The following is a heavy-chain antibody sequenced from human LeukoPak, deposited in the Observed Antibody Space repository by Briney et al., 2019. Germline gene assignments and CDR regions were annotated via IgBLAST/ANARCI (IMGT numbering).Heavy chain of an antibody. CDR3: ARFEWHESF. D-gene: IGHD3-3*01. Sequence: SVKVSCKASGYTFTGYYMHWVRQAPGQGLEWMGRIIPILGIANYAQKFQGRVTITADKSTSIAYMELSSLRSEDTAVYYCARFEWHESFWGQGTLVTVSS. CDR2: IIPILGIA. CDR1: GYTFTGYY. V-gene: IGHV1-69*02. J-gene: IGHJ4*02.